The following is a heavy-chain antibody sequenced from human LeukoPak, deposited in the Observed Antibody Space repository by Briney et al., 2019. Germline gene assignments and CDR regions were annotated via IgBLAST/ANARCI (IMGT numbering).Heavy chain of an antibody. CDR2: IYYSGTT. CDR3: ARDYYDSSGPSGYFDY. Sequence: PSETLSLTCTVSGGSISSGGYYWNWIRQHPGKGLEWIGYIYYSGTTYYNPSLKSRVTISVDTSKNQFSLKLSSVTAADTAVYYCARDYYDSSGPSGYFDYWGQGTLVTVSS. V-gene: IGHV4-31*03. D-gene: IGHD3-22*01. J-gene: IGHJ4*02. CDR1: GGSISSGGYY.